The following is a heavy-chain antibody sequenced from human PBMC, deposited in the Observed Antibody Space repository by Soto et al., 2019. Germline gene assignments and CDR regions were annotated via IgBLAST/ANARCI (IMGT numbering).Heavy chain of an antibody. D-gene: IGHD2-2*01. CDR3: ARGLGREYQDDRNHFHLDY. J-gene: IGHJ4*02. V-gene: IGHV3-53*01. Sequence: GGSLRLSCAASGFTVSSNYLTWVRQAPGKGLKWVSVLYPNGRAFYADSVRGRFTISTDNSQNSVYLQMSTLRAEDTAIYYCARGLGREYQDDRNHFHLDYWGKGTQVTVSS. CDR1: GFTVSSNY. CDR2: LYPNGRA.